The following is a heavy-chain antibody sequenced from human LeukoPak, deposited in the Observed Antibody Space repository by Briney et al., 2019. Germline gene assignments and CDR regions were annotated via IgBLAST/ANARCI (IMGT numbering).Heavy chain of an antibody. Sequence: PSETLSLTCTVSGGSISSGYYWGWIRQPPGKGLEWIGSIFYSGNTYYNPSLQSRVTISVDTSESQFSLRLSSVTTADTAVYYCARAPDDLLVVPAARGYYFDYWGQETLVTVSP. CDR2: IFYSGNT. D-gene: IGHD2-2*01. CDR1: GGSISSGYY. V-gene: IGHV4-39*01. J-gene: IGHJ4*02. CDR3: ARAPDDLLVVPAARGYYFDY.